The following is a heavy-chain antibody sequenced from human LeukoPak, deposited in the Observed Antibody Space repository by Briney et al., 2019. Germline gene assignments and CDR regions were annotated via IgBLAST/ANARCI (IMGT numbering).Heavy chain of an antibody. CDR3: AREPSQYDFWSGYYTEGVSSGYFDY. V-gene: IGHV3-21*01. CDR2: ISSSSSYI. D-gene: IGHD3-3*01. J-gene: IGHJ4*02. CDR1: GFTFSSYS. Sequence: GGSLRLSCAASGFTFSSYSMNWVRQAPGKGLEWVSSISSSSSYIYYADSVKGRFTISRDNAKNLLYLQMNSLRAEDTAVYYCAREPSQYDFWSGYYTEGVSSGYFDYWGQGTLVTVSS.